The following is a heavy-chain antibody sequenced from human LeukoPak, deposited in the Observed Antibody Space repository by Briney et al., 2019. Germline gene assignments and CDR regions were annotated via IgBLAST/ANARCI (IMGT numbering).Heavy chain of an antibody. CDR1: GGSISSYY. D-gene: IGHD6-6*01. Sequence: SETLSLTXTVSGGSISSYYWSWIRQPPGKGLEWIGYIYYSRSTNYNPSLKSRATISVDTSKNQFSLKLSSVTAAGTAVYYCASLRSIAFDIWGQGRMVTVSS. J-gene: IGHJ3*02. CDR3: ASLRSIAFDI. CDR2: IYYSRST. V-gene: IGHV4-59*01.